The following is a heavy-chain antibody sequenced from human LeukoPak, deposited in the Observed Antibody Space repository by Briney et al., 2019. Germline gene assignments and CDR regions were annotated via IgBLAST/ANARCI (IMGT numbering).Heavy chain of an antibody. CDR3: AREMATVGDY. D-gene: IGHD5-24*01. CDR2: ISSKGTYR. Sequence: GGSLRLSCEVSGFTFSASNMNWVRQAPGKGLEWVSYISSKGTYRYYADSVKGRFTISRDNAKNSLYLQMNSLRAEDTAVYYCAREMATVGDYWGQGTLVTVSS. V-gene: IGHV3-21*01. CDR1: GFTFSASN. J-gene: IGHJ4*02.